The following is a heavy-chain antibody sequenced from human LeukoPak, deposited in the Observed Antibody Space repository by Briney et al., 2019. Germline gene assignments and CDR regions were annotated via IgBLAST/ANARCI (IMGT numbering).Heavy chain of an antibody. Sequence: GGSLRLSCAASGFTVSSNYMSWVRQAPGKGLEWVSVIYSGGSTYYADSVKGRFTISRDNSKNTLYLQMNSLRAEDTAVYYCAASDGDYGSRYYYGMDVWGQGTTVTVSS. CDR3: AASDGDYGSRYYYGMDV. J-gene: IGHJ6*02. CDR2: IYSGGST. V-gene: IGHV3-53*01. D-gene: IGHD4-17*01. CDR1: GFTVSSNY.